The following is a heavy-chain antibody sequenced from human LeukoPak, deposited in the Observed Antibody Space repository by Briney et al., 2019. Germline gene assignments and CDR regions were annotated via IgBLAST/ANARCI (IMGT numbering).Heavy chain of an antibody. J-gene: IGHJ4*02. V-gene: IGHV3-30*04. CDR3: ARDYESSGYHPGGGGY. CDR2: IANDANGRNE. Sequence: GGSLRLSCSAAGFNLNYYALNWVRQTPGAGLEWVALIANDANGRNEHYADSVRGRFIISRDTSKNTVSLQMNGLNVDDTAVYYGARDYESSGYHPGGGGYWGQGTRVTVSS. D-gene: IGHD3-22*01. CDR1: GFNLNYYA.